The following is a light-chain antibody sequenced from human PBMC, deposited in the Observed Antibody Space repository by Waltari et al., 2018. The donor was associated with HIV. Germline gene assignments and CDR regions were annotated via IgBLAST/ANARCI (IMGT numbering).Light chain of an antibody. Sequence: QSALTQPASVSGSPGQSITISCTGTSSDAGSYYLVSWYQQHPGKAPKLMVYEVNQRPSGVSNRFSGSKAGNTASLTISGLQAEDEADFYCCSYAGSSTLVFGGGTKLTVL. CDR2: EVN. J-gene: IGLJ3*02. CDR3: CSYAGSSTLV. V-gene: IGLV2-23*02. CDR1: SSDAGSYYL.